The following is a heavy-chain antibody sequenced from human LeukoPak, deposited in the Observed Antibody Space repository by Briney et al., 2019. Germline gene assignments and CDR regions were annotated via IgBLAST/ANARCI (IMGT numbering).Heavy chain of an antibody. Sequence: PGGSLRLSCAASGFTFSSYALHWVRQAPGKGLEWVAFIRYDGSKKYYADSVKGRFTISRDNSKNTLYLQMNSLRAEDTAVYYCAKGAKRLGYCSGGTCYSNYDYYYMDVWGKGTTVTISS. D-gene: IGHD2-15*01. J-gene: IGHJ6*03. CDR1: GFTFSSYA. V-gene: IGHV3-30*02. CDR2: IRYDGSKK. CDR3: AKGAKRLGYCSGGTCYSNYDYYYMDV.